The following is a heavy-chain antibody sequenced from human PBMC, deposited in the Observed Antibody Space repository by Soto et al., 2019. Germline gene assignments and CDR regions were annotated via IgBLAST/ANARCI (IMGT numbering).Heavy chain of an antibody. J-gene: IGHJ4*02. CDR1: GDSISDTIYY. Sequence: LSLTCRGSGDSISDTIYYWGGVRQSPGTGLEWIGSIHYSGTTQFHPSLKTRVTISVDTSKNEFSLRLRSVTAADTAVYFCARHLKAVADAMVYWGQGLLVTVSS. CDR2: IHYSGTT. V-gene: IGHV4-39*01. D-gene: IGHD6-19*01. CDR3: ARHLKAVADAMVY.